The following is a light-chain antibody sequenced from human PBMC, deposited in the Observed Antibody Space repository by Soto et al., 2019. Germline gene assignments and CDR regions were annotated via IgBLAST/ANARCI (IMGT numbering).Light chain of an antibody. CDR3: SSYTSGSTLV. J-gene: IGLJ2*01. CDR1: SSDVGHYNR. CDR2: EVN. Sequence: QSALTQPPSVSGSPGQSVTISCTGTSSDVGHYNRVSWYQQPPGTAPKVIIYEVNNRTSGVPDRFSGSKSGNTASLTISGLQAEDEADYYCSSYTSGSTLVFGGGTKLTVL. V-gene: IGLV2-18*02.